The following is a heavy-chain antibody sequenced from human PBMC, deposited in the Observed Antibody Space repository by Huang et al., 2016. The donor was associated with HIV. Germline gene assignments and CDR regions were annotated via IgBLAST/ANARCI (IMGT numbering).Heavy chain of an antibody. CDR2: KKNDWSGK. CDR1: GFSFSNYG. Sequence: QVFLVASGGGVVQPGGSLRLSCAASGFSFSNYGVHWVLLATSKGLEWETLKKNDWSGKKDAESVKGRFRISRYNLRNTVFVQMNSLRPEDTAVYYCSARRRDAYRGDTFEIWGQGTVVTVSS. V-gene: IGHV3-30*02. D-gene: IGHD4-4*01. CDR3: SARRRDAYRGDTFEI. J-gene: IGHJ3*02.